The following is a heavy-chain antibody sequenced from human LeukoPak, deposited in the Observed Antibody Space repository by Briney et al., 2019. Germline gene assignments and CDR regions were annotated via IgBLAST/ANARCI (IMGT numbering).Heavy chain of an antibody. D-gene: IGHD3-9*01. CDR1: GYTFTSYG. V-gene: IGHV1-18*01. CDR2: INFYNGNI. Sequence: GASVKVSCKASGYTFTSYGISWVRQAPGQGLEWMGWINFYNGNIDYAQKFQGRVTVTTDTSTSTAYMELRSLRSDDTAVYHCARVGDILTGYPYYFDYWGQGTLVTVSS. J-gene: IGHJ4*02. CDR3: ARVGDILTGYPYYFDY.